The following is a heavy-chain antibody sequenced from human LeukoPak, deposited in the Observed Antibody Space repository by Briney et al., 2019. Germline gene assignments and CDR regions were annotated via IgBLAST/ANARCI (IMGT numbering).Heavy chain of an antibody. D-gene: IGHD1-1*01. CDR3: ARDPLEGNFYFDY. J-gene: IGHJ4*02. Sequence: ASVKVSCKTTGHNLSVYHVHWVRQAPGQGLEWMGWFNGNGGGTKYAQKFQGRVTMTRDTSIDTDYMELTSLISDDTAVYYCARDPLEGNFYFDYWGQGTLVTVAS. CDR2: FNGNGGGT. V-gene: IGHV1-2*02. CDR1: GHNLSVYH.